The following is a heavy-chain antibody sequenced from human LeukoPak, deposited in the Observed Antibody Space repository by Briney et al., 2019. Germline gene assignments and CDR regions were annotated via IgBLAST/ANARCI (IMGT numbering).Heavy chain of an antibody. CDR1: GFTFSSYA. CDR3: AKDRYGDYVGFSY. J-gene: IGHJ4*02. V-gene: IGHV3-23*01. CDR2: ISDSGGST. D-gene: IGHD4-17*01. Sequence: PGGSLRLSCAASGFTFSSYAMSWVRQAPGKGLEWVSAISDSGGSTYYADSGKGRFTISRDNSKNTLYLQMNSLRAEDTAVYYCAKDRYGDYVGFSYWGQGTLVTVSS.